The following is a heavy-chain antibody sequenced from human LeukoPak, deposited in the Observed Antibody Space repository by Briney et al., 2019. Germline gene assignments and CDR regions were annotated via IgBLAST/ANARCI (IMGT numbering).Heavy chain of an antibody. J-gene: IGHJ4*02. D-gene: IGHD6-13*01. Sequence: SETLSLTCTVSGGSLSSYYWSWIRQPAGKGLEWIGRIYTSGSTNYNPSLKSRVTMSVDTSKNQFSLKLSSVTAADTAVYYCARDSTGYSSSWYGLDYWGQGTLVTVSS. CDR2: IYTSGST. V-gene: IGHV4-4*07. CDR3: ARDSTGYSSSWYGLDY. CDR1: GGSLSSYY.